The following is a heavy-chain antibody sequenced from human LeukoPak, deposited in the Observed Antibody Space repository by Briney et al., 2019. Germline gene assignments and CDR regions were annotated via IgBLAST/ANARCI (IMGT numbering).Heavy chain of an antibody. Sequence: GGSLRLSCATSRFIFTSYDMHWFRQAPGKGLEWVAFIRYSETETYYADSVKGRFTISRDNSKDTLYPQMNSLRAEDTAVYYCAKTPPRYYVKGSYPDYWGQGTLVIVSS. V-gene: IGHV3-30*02. CDR2: IRYSETET. CDR1: RFIFTSYD. J-gene: IGHJ4*02. D-gene: IGHD3-16*02. CDR3: AKTPPRYYVKGSYPDY.